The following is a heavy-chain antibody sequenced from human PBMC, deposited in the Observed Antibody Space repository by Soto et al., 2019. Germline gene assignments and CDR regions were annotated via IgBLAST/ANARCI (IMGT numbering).Heavy chain of an antibody. Sequence: SVKVYCKASGGTFSSYAISWVRQAPGQGLEWMGGIIPIFGTANYAQKFQGRVTITADESTSTAYMELSSLRSEDTAVYYCARDKRDYDFWSGPLHYYFDYWGQGTLVTVSS. CDR2: IIPIFGTA. CDR3: ARDKRDYDFWSGPLHYYFDY. J-gene: IGHJ4*02. V-gene: IGHV1-69*13. CDR1: GGTFSSYA. D-gene: IGHD3-3*01.